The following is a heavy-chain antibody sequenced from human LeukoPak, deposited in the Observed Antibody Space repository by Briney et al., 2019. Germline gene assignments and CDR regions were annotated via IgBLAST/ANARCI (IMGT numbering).Heavy chain of an antibody. Sequence: GGSLRLSCAASGFNFNDYAMTWVRQAPGKGLEGVSSISPSAVTTFYADSVQGRFTISKDYSKNTLYLQMKYLRAADTAVYYCARVPYTGSYFVEFWGQGSQVTVSS. V-gene: IGHV3-23*01. CDR3: ARVPYTGSYFVEF. CDR2: ISPSAVTT. D-gene: IGHD1-26*01. J-gene: IGHJ4*02. CDR1: GFNFNDYA.